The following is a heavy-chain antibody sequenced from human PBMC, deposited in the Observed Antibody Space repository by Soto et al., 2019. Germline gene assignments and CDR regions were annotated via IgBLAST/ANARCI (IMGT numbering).Heavy chain of an antibody. CDR3: ARTGYDRSGYFVEYYFDY. Sequence: PGGSLRLSCAASGFTFSKYAMHWVRQARGTGLEWVAVISNDGSNPYYADSVKGRFTISRDNSKNTLYLQMNSLREEGTAVYYCARTGYDRSGYFVEYYFDYWGQGILVTVSS. J-gene: IGHJ4*02. CDR2: ISNDGSNP. CDR1: GFTFSKYA. V-gene: IGHV3-30-3*01. D-gene: IGHD3-22*01.